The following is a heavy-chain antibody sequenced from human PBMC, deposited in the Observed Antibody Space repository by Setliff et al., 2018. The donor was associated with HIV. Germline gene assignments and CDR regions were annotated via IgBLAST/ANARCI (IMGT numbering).Heavy chain of an antibody. CDR1: GYSISSGHY. V-gene: IGHV4-38-2*01. Sequence: PSETLSLTCAVSGYSISSGHYWGWIRQPPGKGLEWIGSIYQTANTFYSPSLKSRPAISVDTSKNQFSLKLSSVTAADTAVYYCARGGYIAARFYYFDYWGQGLLVTVSS. J-gene: IGHJ4*02. CDR2: IYQTANT. D-gene: IGHD6-6*01. CDR3: ARGGYIAARFYYFDY.